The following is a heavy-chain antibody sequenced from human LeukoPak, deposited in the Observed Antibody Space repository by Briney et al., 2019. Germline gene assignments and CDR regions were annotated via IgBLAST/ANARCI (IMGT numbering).Heavy chain of an antibody. V-gene: IGHV3-48*01. CDR2: ISSSSSTI. CDR3: ARRAGAYSHPYDY. CDR1: GFTFSSYG. D-gene: IGHD4/OR15-4a*01. J-gene: IGHJ4*02. Sequence: GGSLRLSCAASGFTFSSYGMTWVRQAPGKGLEWVSYISSSSSTIYYADSVKGRFTISRDNSKNTLYLQMNSLRAEDTAVYYCARRAGAYSHPYDYWGQGTLVTVSS.